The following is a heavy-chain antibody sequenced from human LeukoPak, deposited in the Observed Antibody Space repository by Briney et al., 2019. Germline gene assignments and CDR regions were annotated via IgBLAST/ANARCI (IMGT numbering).Heavy chain of an antibody. J-gene: IGHJ6*02. CDR1: GFTFSSYG. CDR3: AKAPRAGTPYYYYGMDV. D-gene: IGHD6-19*01. CDR2: ISYDGSNK. V-gene: IGHV3-30*18. Sequence: GGSLRLSCAASGFTFSSYGMHWVRQAPGKGLEWVAVISYDGSNKYYADSVKGRFTIYRDNYKNTLYLQMNSLRAEDTAVYYCAKAPRAGTPYYYYGMDVWGQGTTVTVSS.